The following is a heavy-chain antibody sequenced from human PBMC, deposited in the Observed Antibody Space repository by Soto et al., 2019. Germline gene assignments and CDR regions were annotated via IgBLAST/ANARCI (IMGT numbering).Heavy chain of an antibody. D-gene: IGHD3-22*01. V-gene: IGHV3-21*01. J-gene: IGHJ4*02. Sequence: EVQLVESGGGLVKPGGSLRLSCAASGFTFSSYSLNWVRQDPGKGLAWVSSISSSSSYIYYADSVKGRFTISRDNAKNSLYLQMNSLRAEDTAVYYCARSSATYYDSSGYYPTNYWGQGTLVTVSS. CDR3: ARSSATYYDSSGYYPTNY. CDR2: ISSSSSYI. CDR1: GFTFSSYS.